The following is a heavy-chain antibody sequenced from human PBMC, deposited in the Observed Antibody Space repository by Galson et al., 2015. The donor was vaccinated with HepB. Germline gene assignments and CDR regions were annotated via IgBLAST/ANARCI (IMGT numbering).Heavy chain of an antibody. Sequence: PALVKPTQTLTLTCTFSGFSLSTSGMCVSWIRQPPGKALEWLALIDWDDDKYYSTSLKTRLTISKDTSKNQVVLTMTNMDPVDTATYYCARIRVQRKRPRYYYGMDVWGQGTTVTVSS. V-gene: IGHV2-70*01. J-gene: IGHJ6*02. CDR1: GFSLSTSGMC. D-gene: IGHD2-2*01. CDR3: ARIRVQRKRPRYYYGMDV. CDR2: IDWDDDK.